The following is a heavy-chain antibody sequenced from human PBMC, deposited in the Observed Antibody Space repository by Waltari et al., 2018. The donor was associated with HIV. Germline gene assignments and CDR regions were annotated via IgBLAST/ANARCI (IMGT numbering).Heavy chain of an antibody. V-gene: IGHV3-23*01. CDR1: GFTFSSYA. CDR3: AKDPMDIVATINYYGMDV. CDR2: ISGSGGST. D-gene: IGHD5-12*01. Sequence: VQLLASGGGLVQPGGSLRLSCAASGFTFSSYAMSWARQAPGKGLEWVSAISGSGGSTYYADSGKGRFTISRDNSKNTLYLQMNSLRAEDTAVYYCAKDPMDIVATINYYGMDVWGQGTTVTVSS. J-gene: IGHJ6*02.